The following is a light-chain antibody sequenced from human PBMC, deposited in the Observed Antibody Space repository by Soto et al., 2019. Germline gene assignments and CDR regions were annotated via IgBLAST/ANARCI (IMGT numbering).Light chain of an antibody. CDR1: QSISRY. CDR3: QHYNSYSEA. Sequence: DIQMTQSPSSLSTSVGDRVTITCRASQSISRYLNWYQQKPGKAPNLLIYVASSLQSEVQSRFSGSGSGTDFTLTITSLQPEDFATYYCQHYNSYSEAFGQGTKVDIK. J-gene: IGKJ1*01. CDR2: VAS. V-gene: IGKV1-39*01.